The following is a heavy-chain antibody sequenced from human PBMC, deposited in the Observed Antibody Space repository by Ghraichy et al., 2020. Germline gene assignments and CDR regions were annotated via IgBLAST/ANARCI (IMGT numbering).Heavy chain of an antibody. D-gene: IGHD1-1*01. CDR2: IYSGGST. V-gene: IGHV3-53*01. J-gene: IGHJ4*02. CDR3: ASARGTTGTTLLDY. CDR1: GFTVSSNY. Sequence: GGSLRLSCAASGFTVSSNYMSWVRQAPGKGLEWVSVIYSGGSTYYADSVKGRFTISRDNSKNTLYLQMNSLRAEDTAVYYCASARGTTGTTLLDYWGQGTLVTVSS.